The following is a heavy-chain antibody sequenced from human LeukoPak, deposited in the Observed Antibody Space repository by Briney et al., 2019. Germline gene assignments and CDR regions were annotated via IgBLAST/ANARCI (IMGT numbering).Heavy chain of an antibody. J-gene: IGHJ4*02. D-gene: IGHD6-19*01. V-gene: IGHV3-43*01. CDR1: GSTFDDYT. CDR2: ISWDGSST. CDR3: AKDAGHSSGWSNVFDY. Sequence: GGSLRLSCAASGSTFDDYTMHWVRQAPGKGLEWVSLISWDGSSTYYADSVKGRFTISRDNRKNSLYLQMNSLRTEDIGLYYCAKDAGHSSGWSNVFDYWGQGTLVTVSS.